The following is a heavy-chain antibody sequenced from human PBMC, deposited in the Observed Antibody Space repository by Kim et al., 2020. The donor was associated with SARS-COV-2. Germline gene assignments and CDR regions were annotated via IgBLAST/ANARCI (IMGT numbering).Heavy chain of an antibody. V-gene: IGHV4-39*07. CDR3: ATTVRGEFDP. CDR2: IYYSGST. J-gene: IGHJ5*02. D-gene: IGHD3-10*01. CDR1: GGSISSSSYY. Sequence: SETLSLTCTVSGGSISSSSYYWGWIRQPPGKGLEWIGSIYYSGSTYYNPSLKSRVTISVDTSKNQFSLKLSSVTAADTAVYYCATTVRGEFDPWGQGTLVTVSS.